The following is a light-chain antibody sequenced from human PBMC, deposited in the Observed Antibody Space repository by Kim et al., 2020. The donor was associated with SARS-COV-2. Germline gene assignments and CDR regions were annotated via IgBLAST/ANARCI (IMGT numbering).Light chain of an antibody. CDR2: YDS. Sequence: SYELTQPPSVSVAPGKTARITCGGNNIGSKSVHWYQQKPGQAPVLVIYYDSDRPSGIPERFSGSNSVNTATLTISRVEAGDEADYYCQVWDSSSWVFGGGTQLTVL. CDR1: NIGSKS. CDR3: QVWDSSSWV. J-gene: IGLJ3*02. V-gene: IGLV3-21*04.